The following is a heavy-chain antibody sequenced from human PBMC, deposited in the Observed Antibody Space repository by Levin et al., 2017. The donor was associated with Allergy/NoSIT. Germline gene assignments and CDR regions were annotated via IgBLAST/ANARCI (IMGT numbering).Heavy chain of an antibody. CDR2: IGSDGSGI. CDR3: AREILVRGSASDAFDI. V-gene: IGHV3-74*01. D-gene: IGHD3-10*01. J-gene: IGHJ3*02. CDR1: GFTFSYYW. Sequence: GESLKISCAASGFTFSYYWMHWVRQAPGKGLVWVSRIGSDGSGISYADSVKGRFNISRDDAKNTLFLQMDSLRPEDTAVYYCAREILVRGSASDAFDIWGQGTMVTVSS.